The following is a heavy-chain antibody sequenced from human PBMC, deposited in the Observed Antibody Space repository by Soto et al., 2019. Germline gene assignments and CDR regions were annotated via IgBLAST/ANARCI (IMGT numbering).Heavy chain of an antibody. Sequence: TLSLTCSVSGGSISSVGHYWAWIRQQPGKGREGIGHIYYSGSTDYNPSHKSRVTITVDRSKNQFSLNLSSVTAADTDIYYCARESGGYDSSTRYGLDVWGQGTTVTVSS. V-gene: IGHV4-31*03. J-gene: IGHJ6*02. CDR1: GGSISSVGHY. CDR3: ARESGGYDSSTRYGLDV. D-gene: IGHD6-25*01. CDR2: IYYSGST.